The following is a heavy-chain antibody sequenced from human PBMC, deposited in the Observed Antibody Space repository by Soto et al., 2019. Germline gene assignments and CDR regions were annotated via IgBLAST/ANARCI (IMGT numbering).Heavy chain of an antibody. CDR3: AHGILTWRGYFAYFDF. CDR1: GFSFRSSNEV. J-gene: IGHJ4*02. CDR2: ILWKDDK. D-gene: IGHD3-9*01. V-gene: IGHV2-5*01. Sequence: ITLKESGPTVLKPTQTLTLTCTFSGFSFRSSNEVVGWIRQPPGKPLEWFALILWKDDKRYSPSLKSRLTITKETAKRLVVLTMTDMGPVDTATYYCAHGILTWRGYFAYFDFWGQGSLVTVSS.